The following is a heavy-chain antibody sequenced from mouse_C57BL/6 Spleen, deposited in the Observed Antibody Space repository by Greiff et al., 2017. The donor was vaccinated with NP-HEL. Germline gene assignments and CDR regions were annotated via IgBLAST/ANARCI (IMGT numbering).Heavy chain of an antibody. J-gene: IGHJ3*01. CDR3: TRKDYGSSAFAY. CDR1: GFTFTDYE. Sequence: QVQLQQSGAELVRPGASVTLSCTASGFTFTDYEMHWVKQTPVHGLEWIGSIDPETGGTAYNQKFKGKARLTADKSSSTAYMELRSLTSEDSAVYYCTRKDYGSSAFAYWGQGTLVTVSA. V-gene: IGHV1-15*01. CDR2: IDPETGGT. D-gene: IGHD1-1*01.